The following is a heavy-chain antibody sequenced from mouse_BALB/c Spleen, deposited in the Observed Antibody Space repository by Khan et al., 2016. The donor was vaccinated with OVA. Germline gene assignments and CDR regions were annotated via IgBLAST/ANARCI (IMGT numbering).Heavy chain of an antibody. Sequence: VQLKESGTVLARPGASVGMSCKASGYIFTSYWIHWIKQRPGQGLEWLGAIYPGYSDTNYNQKFKGKAKLTAVTSTSTAYMELSSLTNADSAVYYCTRWGYWFAYWGQGTLVTVSA. V-gene: IGHV1-5*01. J-gene: IGHJ3*01. CDR1: GYIFTSYW. CDR2: IYPGYSDT. CDR3: TRWGYWFAY. D-gene: IGHD3-1*01.